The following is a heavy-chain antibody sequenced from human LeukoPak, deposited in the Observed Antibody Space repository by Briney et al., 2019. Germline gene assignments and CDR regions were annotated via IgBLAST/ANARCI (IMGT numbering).Heavy chain of an antibody. Sequence: PGGSLRLCCTASGFVFSSYWMSWVRQATGKGLEWVANIKDDESQKYYGDSVKGRFTISRDNAKKSLYLQMNSLRADDTAVYYCARDRGGKDFWGQGTLVVVSS. CDR1: GFVFSSYW. D-gene: IGHD1-1*01. J-gene: IGHJ4*02. V-gene: IGHV3-7*03. CDR3: ARDRGGKDF. CDR2: IKDDESQK.